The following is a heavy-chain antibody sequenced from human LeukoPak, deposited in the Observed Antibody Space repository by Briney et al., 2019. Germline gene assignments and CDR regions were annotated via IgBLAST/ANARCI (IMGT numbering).Heavy chain of an antibody. V-gene: IGHV3-23*01. D-gene: IGHD2-2*01. CDR1: GFFFSNYA. J-gene: IGHJ4*02. CDR3: AKKTSYHFDY. CDR2: ISDSGSST. Sequence: GGSLRLSCAASGFFFSNYAMSWVRQAPGKGLEWVSGISDSGSSTYYADPVKGRFTISRDNFKNTLFLQMSSLRAEDTAIYYCAKKTSYHFDYWGQGTLVTVSS.